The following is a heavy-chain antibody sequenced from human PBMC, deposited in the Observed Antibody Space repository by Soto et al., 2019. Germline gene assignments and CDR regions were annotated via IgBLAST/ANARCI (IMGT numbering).Heavy chain of an antibody. J-gene: IGHJ4*02. CDR2: IYPGDSDT. V-gene: IGHV5-51*01. D-gene: IGHD6-19*01. CDR3: ARHVYSSGWYAFDY. Sequence: GEALKISCKGSGYSFTSYWIGWVRQMPGKGLEWMGIIYPGDSDTRYSPSFQGQVTISADKSISTAYLQWSSLKASDTAMYYCARHVYSSGWYAFDYWGQGTLVPVSP. CDR1: GYSFTSYW.